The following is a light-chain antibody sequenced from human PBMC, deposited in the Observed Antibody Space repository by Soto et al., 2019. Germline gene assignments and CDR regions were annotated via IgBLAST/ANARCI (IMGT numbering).Light chain of an antibody. CDR1: SSDVGTYNY. Sequence: QSVLTQPASVSGSPGQSIAISCTGTSSDVGTYNYVSWYQQHPGKVPKLIIYEVTNRPSGVSNRFSGSKSGNTASLIISGLQAEDEADYYCTSYTTSSTRVFGTGTKLTVL. V-gene: IGLV2-14*01. CDR2: EVT. CDR3: TSYTTSSTRV. J-gene: IGLJ1*01.